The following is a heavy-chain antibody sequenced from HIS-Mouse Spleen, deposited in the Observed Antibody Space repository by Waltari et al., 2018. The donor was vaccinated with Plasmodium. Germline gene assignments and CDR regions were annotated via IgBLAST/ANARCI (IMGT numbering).Heavy chain of an antibody. CDR2: ISYDGSNK. CDR3: AKDHPGGQYSSGWYLLQH. D-gene: IGHD6-19*01. CDR1: GFTFSSYG. J-gene: IGHJ1*01. V-gene: IGHV3-30*18. Sequence: VQPGRSLRLSCAASGFTFSSYGMHWVRQAPGKGLEWVAVISYDGSNKYYADSVKGRFTISRDNSKNTLYLQMNSLRAEDTAVYYCAKDHPGGQYSSGWYLLQHWGQGTLVTVSS.